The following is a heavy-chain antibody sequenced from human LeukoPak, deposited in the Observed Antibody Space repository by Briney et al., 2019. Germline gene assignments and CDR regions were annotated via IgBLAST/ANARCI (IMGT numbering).Heavy chain of an antibody. V-gene: IGHV3-23*01. Sequence: GGSLRLSCAASGFTFSSYAMSWVRQAPGKGLEWVSAISGSSGSTYYADSVKGRFTISRDNSKNTLYLQMNSLRAEDTAVYYCAKDRWELPQLDYWGQGTLVTVSS. J-gene: IGHJ4*02. CDR2: ISGSSGST. CDR3: AKDRWELPQLDY. D-gene: IGHD1-26*01. CDR1: GFTFSSYA.